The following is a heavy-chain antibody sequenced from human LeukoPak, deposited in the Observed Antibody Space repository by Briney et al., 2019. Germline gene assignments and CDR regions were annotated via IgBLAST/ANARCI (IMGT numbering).Heavy chain of an antibody. CDR2: IIPILGVA. J-gene: IGHJ4*02. Sequence: GSSVKVSCKASGGTFTNYAITWVRQAPGQGLEWMGRIIPILGVATYAQKFQGRVMITADKSTSTAYMELTSLTSEDTAFYYCARGYDSSGYQDYWGQGTLVTVSS. V-gene: IGHV1-69*04. D-gene: IGHD3-22*01. CDR1: GGTFTNYA. CDR3: ARGYDSSGYQDY.